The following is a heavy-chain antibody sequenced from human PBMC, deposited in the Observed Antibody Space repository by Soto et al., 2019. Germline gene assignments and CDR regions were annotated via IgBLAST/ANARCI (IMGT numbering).Heavy chain of an antibody. CDR1: GGSISSNSYQ. J-gene: IGHJ4*02. D-gene: IGHD5-12*01. CDR3: ARHQNIVATITRATDY. V-gene: IGHV4-39*01. Sequence: SETLSLTCTVSGGSISSNSYQWGWIRQPPGKGLEWIGSIYYSGSTYYNSSLKSRVTISVDTSKNQFSLKLSSVTAADTAVYYCARHQNIVATITRATDYWGQGTLVTVSS. CDR2: IYYSGST.